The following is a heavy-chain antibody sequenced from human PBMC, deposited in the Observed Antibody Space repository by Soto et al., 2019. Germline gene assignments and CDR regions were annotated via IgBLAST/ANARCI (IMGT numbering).Heavy chain of an antibody. J-gene: IGHJ5*02. CDR1: GGSIRSGGYY. V-gene: IGHV4-31*03. Sequence: LSLTCTVSGGSIRSGGYYWSWIRQHPGKGLEWIGYIYYSGSTYYNPSLKSRVTISVDTSKNQFSLKLSSVTAADTAVYYCARDVTYYDFWSGYSWFDPWGQGTLVTVSS. D-gene: IGHD3-3*01. CDR3: ARDVTYYDFWSGYSWFDP. CDR2: IYYSGST.